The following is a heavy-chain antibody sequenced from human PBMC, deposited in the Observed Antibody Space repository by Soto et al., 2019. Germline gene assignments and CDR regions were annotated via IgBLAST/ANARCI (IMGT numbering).Heavy chain of an antibody. J-gene: IGHJ4*02. V-gene: IGHV3-48*02. CDR3: ARDGFSSSWSGFDY. CDR2: ISSSSSTI. CDR1: GFTFSSYS. Sequence: EVQLVESGGGLVQPGGSLRLSCAASGFTFSSYSMNWVRQAPGKGLEWVSYISSSSSTIYYADSVKGRFTISRDNAKNSLYLQSNSLRDEDTAVYYCARDGFSSSWSGFDYWGQGTLVTVSS. D-gene: IGHD6-13*01.